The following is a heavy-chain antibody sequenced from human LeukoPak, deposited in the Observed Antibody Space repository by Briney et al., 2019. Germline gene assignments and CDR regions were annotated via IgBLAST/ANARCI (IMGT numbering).Heavy chain of an antibody. Sequence: PGRSLRLSCAGSGFNFDDYAMHWVRQAPGKGLEWVSGISYNSGTTGYADSVRGRFTISRDNAKNSLYLQMNSLRAEDTAFYYCTKDYRGGYDSSGSFINWGQGTLVTVSS. CDR2: ISYNSGTT. CDR3: TKDYRGGYDSSGSFIN. CDR1: GFNFDDYA. D-gene: IGHD3-22*01. V-gene: IGHV3-9*01. J-gene: IGHJ4*02.